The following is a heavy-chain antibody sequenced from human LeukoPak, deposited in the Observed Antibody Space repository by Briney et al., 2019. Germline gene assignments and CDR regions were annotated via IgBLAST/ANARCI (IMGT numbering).Heavy chain of an antibody. CDR1: GFTFSTFA. Sequence: GGSLRLSCAASGFTFSTFAMIWVRQPPGKGLEWVSAISGSGGSTYYADSVKGRFTISRDNSKNTLYLQMNSLRAEDTAVYYCAKSRWLQSGVAPFDYWGQGTLVTVSS. CDR3: AKSRWLQSGVAPFDY. V-gene: IGHV3-23*01. J-gene: IGHJ4*02. CDR2: ISGSGGST. D-gene: IGHD5-24*01.